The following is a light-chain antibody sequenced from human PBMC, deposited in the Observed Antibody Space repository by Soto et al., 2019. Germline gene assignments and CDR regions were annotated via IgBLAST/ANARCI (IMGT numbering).Light chain of an antibody. CDR1: SSDVGGYNY. V-gene: IGLV2-14*01. J-gene: IGLJ1*01. CDR2: DVS. CDR3: SSYTSSSIPYV. Sequence: QPASLSGYPGQSITISCPGNSSDVGGYNYVSWYQQHPGKAPKLMIYDVSNRPSGVSNRFSGSKSGNTASLTISGLQAEDEADYYCSSYTSSSIPYVFGTGTKVTVL.